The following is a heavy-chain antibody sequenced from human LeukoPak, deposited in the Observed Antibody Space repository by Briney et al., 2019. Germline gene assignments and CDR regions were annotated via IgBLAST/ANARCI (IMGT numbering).Heavy chain of an antibody. Sequence: ASVKVSCKASGYTFTGYYMHWVRRAPGQGLEWMGWINPNSGGTNYAQKFQGRVTMTRDTSISTAYMELSRLRSDDTAVYYCARVRGYDSFYYYGMDVWGQGTTVTVSS. CDR2: INPNSGGT. CDR3: ARVRGYDSFYYYGMDV. CDR1: GYTFTGYY. J-gene: IGHJ6*02. D-gene: IGHD5-12*01. V-gene: IGHV1-2*02.